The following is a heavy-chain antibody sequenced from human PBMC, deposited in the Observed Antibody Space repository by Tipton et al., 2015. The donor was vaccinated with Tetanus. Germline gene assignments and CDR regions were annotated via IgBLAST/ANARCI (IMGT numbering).Heavy chain of an antibody. CDR1: GFTFRSYA. V-gene: IGHV3-23*01. J-gene: IGHJ6*02. CDR2: VSGRGSST. CDR3: AKDTGVTPHYGMDV. D-gene: IGHD2-21*02. Sequence: SLRLSCAASGFTFRSYAMSWVRQAPGKGLEWVSAVSGRGSSTYYADSVKGRFTISRDSSKNTLYLQMNSLKTEDTALYYCAKDTGVTPHYGMDVWGQGTTVTVSS.